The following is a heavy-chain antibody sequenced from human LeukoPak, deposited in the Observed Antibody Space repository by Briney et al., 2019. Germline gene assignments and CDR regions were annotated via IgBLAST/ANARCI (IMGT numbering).Heavy chain of an antibody. CDR1: GFTVSSNY. J-gene: IGHJ4*02. D-gene: IGHD6-19*01. CDR3: AREYSSGWYANDY. V-gene: IGHV3-53*01. Sequence: PGGSLRLSCAASGFTVSSNYMSWVRQAPWKGLEWVSVIYSGGSTYYADSVKGRFTISRDNSKNTLYLQMNSLRAEDTAVYYCAREYSSGWYANDYWGQGTLVTVSS. CDR2: IYSGGST.